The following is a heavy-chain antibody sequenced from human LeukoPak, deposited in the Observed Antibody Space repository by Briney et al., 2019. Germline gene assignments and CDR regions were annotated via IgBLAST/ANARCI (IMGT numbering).Heavy chain of an antibody. D-gene: IGHD6-13*01. CDR2: ISTTSDYI. Sequence: GGSLRLSCAASGFSFSGYYMSWVRQPAGKGLEWVSSISTTSDYIHYADSLKGRVAISRDNAKNSLYLQMNSLRAEDTAVYYCARGGIYSQGFDYWGQGSLVTVSS. CDR3: ARGGIYSQGFDY. CDR1: GFSFSGYY. J-gene: IGHJ4*02. V-gene: IGHV3-21*01.